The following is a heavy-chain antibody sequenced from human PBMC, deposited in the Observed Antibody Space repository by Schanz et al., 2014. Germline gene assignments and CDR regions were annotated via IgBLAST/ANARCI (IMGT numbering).Heavy chain of an antibody. J-gene: IGHJ5*02. CDR3: AREGTIIRGLTGWFDP. CDR2: IDPNSGGT. V-gene: IGHV1-2*02. D-gene: IGHD3-10*01. Sequence: QVQLVQSGADVKKPGASVKVSCKASGNTLSAYYIHWIRQAPGQGLEWMGWIDPNSGGTNYAQKCQGRVTMTSDPSISTAYMELGSLRFDDTAVYYCAREGTIIRGLTGWFDPWGQGTLVTVSS. CDR1: GNTLSAYY.